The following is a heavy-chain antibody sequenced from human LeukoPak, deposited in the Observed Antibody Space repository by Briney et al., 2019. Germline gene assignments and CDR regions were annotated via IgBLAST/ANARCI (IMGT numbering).Heavy chain of an antibody. CDR3: AREYLLTHPQNRDYFDY. V-gene: IGHV3-30*02. CDR2: IRYDGSNK. CDR1: GFTFSNYG. D-gene: IGHD2/OR15-2a*01. Sequence: GGSLRLSCAASGFTFSNYGIHWVRQAPGKGLEWVAFIRYDGSNKYYADSVKGRFTISRDNSKNTLYLQMNSLRAEDTAVYYCAREYLLTHPQNRDYFDYWGQGTLVTVSS. J-gene: IGHJ4*02.